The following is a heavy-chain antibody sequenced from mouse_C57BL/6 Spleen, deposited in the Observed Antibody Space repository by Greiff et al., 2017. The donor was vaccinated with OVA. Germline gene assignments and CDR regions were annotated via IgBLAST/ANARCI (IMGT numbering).Heavy chain of an antibody. Sequence: VQLQQPGAELVKPGASVKLSCKASGYTFTSYWMQWVKQRPGQGLEWIGEIDPSDSYTNYNQKFKGKATLTVDTSSSTAYMQLSSLTSEDSAVYYCASFTTVVARDYWGQGTTLTVSS. CDR3: ASFTTVVARDY. V-gene: IGHV1-50*01. D-gene: IGHD1-1*01. CDR2: IDPSDSYT. J-gene: IGHJ2*01. CDR1: GYTFTSYW.